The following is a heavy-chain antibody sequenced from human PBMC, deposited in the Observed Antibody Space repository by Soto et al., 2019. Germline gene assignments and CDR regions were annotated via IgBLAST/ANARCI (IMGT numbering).Heavy chain of an antibody. CDR1: GFTFSNYA. J-gene: IGHJ5*02. Sequence: QVQLVESGGGVVQPGMSLRLSCAASGFTFSNYAMHWVRQAPGKGLEWVATVWYDGNTKYYADSVKGRFTISRDNSKNTLYLQMDSLRTEDTAVYYCARRADGGWYWFDPWGQGILVTVSS. D-gene: IGHD6-19*01. CDR3: ARRADGGWYWFDP. V-gene: IGHV3-33*01. CDR2: VWYDGNTK.